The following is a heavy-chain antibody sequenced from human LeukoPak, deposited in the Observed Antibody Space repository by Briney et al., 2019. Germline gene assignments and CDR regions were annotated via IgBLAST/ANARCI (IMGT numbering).Heavy chain of an antibody. CDR1: GGSISSRDYY. CDR3: ARERVGYDILTGYYKDAFDI. Sequence: SQTLSLTCTVSGGSISSRDYYWSWIRQPPGKGLEWIGYIYYSGSTYYNPSLKSRVTISVDTSKNQFSLKLSSVAAADTAVYYCARERVGYDILTGYYKDAFDIWGQGTMVTVSS. D-gene: IGHD3-9*01. J-gene: IGHJ3*02. V-gene: IGHV4-30-4*01. CDR2: IYYSGST.